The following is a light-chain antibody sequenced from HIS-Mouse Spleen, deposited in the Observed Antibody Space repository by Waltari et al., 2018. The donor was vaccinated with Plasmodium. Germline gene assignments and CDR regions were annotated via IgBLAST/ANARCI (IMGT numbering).Light chain of an antibody. Sequence: DIQLTQSPSTLSASVGDRVPITCRPCQSISSRLAWYQQKPGNAPKLLIYKASSLESGVPSRFSSSGSGTEFTLTISSRQPDDFATYYCQQYNNYSWTFGQGTKVEIK. CDR2: KAS. CDR3: QQYNNYSWT. J-gene: IGKJ1*01. CDR1: QSISSR. V-gene: IGKV1-5*03.